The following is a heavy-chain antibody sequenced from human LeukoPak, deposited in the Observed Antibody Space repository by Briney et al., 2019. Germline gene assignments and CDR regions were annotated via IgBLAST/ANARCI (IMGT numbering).Heavy chain of an antibody. V-gene: IGHV4-39*07. D-gene: IGHD2-21*02. CDR3: ARVIRVAYCGGDCYSGFDY. CDR2: IYYSGST. J-gene: IGHJ4*02. CDR1: GGSISSSSYY. Sequence: SETLSPTCTVSGGSISSSSYYWGWIRQPPGKGLEWIGSIYYSGSTYYNPSLKSRVTISVDTSKNQFSLKLSSVTAADTAVYYCARVIRVAYCGGDCYSGFDYWGQGTLVTVSS.